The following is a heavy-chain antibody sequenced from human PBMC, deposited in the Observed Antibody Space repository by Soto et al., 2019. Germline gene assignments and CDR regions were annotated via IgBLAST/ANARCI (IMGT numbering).Heavy chain of an antibody. CDR2: ISSSSSYI. D-gene: IGHD3-22*01. CDR3: ARDSRYYYDSSGYYPDAFDI. V-gene: IGHV3-21*01. J-gene: IGHJ3*02. CDR1: GFTFSSYS. Sequence: XGSLLLSCAASGFTFSSYSMNWVRQAPGKGLEWVSSISSSSSYIYYADSVKGRFTISRDNAKNSLYLQMNSLRAEDTAVYYCARDSRYYYDSSGYYPDAFDIWGQGTMVTVSS.